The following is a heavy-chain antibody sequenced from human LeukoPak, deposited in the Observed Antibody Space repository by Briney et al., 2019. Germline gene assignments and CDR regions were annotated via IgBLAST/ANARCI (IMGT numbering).Heavy chain of an antibody. CDR3: VSFYETY. Sequence: PPGGPLRLSCAASGNYWMHWVRQAPGKGLVWVSHINSDGSWTSYADSVKGRFTISKDNAKNTVYLQMNSLRAEDTAVYYCVSFYETYWGRGTLVTVSS. CDR1: GNYW. D-gene: IGHD2/OR15-2a*01. CDR2: INSDGSWT. J-gene: IGHJ4*02. V-gene: IGHV3-74*01.